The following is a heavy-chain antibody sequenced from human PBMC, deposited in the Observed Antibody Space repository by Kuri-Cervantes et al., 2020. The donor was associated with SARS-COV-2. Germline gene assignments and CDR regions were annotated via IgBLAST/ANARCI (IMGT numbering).Heavy chain of an antibody. CDR3: AGATIFGVDRSTVY. J-gene: IGHJ4*02. D-gene: IGHD3-3*01. CDR1: VFTFSTYA. Sequence: GESLKISCAASVFTFSTYAVSWVRQAPGKGLEWVSSIDGGSYSIFYADSVKGRFTISRDNSKNTLYLQMNSLTAEDTAVYYCAGATIFGVDRSTVYWGQGTLVTVSS. V-gene: IGHV3-23*01. CDR2: IDGGSYSI.